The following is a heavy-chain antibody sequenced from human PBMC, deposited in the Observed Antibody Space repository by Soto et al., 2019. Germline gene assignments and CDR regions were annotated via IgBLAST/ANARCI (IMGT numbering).Heavy chain of an antibody. J-gene: IGHJ4*02. D-gene: IGHD3-3*01. CDR1: GGSIGSYY. CDR2: IYYSGST. Sequence: QVQLQESGPGLVKPSETLSLTCSVSGGSIGSYYWSWIRQPPGKGLEWIGYIYYSGSTNYNPSLRRRVTISVDTSKNQSSLKLSSVTSADTAVYYCARGGWRQIDYWGQGTLVTVSS. CDR3: ARGGWRQIDY. V-gene: IGHV4-59*08.